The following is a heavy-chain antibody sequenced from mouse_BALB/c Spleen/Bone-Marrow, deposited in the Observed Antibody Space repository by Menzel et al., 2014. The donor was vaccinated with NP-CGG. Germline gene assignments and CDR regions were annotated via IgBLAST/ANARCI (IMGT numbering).Heavy chain of an antibody. J-gene: IGHJ4*01. V-gene: IGHV1-69*02. Sequence: QVQLQQSGAELVKPGAPVQLSCKASGYTFTRYWMNWVKQRPGRGLEWIGRIDPSDSETHYNQKFKDKATLTVDKSSSTAYIQLSSLTSEDSAVYYCARSIGYGAMATGVKEPQSPSPQ. CDR3: ARSIGYGAMAT. D-gene: IGHD2-2*01. CDR2: IDPSDSET. CDR1: GYTFTRYW.